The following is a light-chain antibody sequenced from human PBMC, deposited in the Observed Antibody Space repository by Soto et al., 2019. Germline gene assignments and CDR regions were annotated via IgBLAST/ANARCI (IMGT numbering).Light chain of an antibody. CDR3: QQNNSNSEA. V-gene: IGKV1-5*03. J-gene: IGKJ1*01. CDR2: KAS. CDR1: QSINIC. Sequence: DIQMTQSPSSLSASVGDRVTITCRASQSINICLAWYQQKPGRAPKLLIYKASTLESGVPSRFSGSGSGTEFTLTISSLQPDDFATYYCQQNNSNSEAFGQGTKVDIK.